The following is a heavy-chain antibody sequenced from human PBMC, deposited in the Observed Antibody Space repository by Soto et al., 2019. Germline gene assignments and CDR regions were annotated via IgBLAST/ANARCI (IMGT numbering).Heavy chain of an antibody. Sequence: SETLSLTXTVSGGPVRDAYSYWTWIRQPPGKGLEWMGYLSYTGSTYYNPSLRNRASISVDESSNHLSLRLSSVTAADTAVYYCARELEGGVFDIWGRGTLVT. J-gene: IGHJ3*02. CDR2: LSYTGST. D-gene: IGHD2-8*02. CDR3: ARELEGGVFDI. V-gene: IGHV4-30-4*01. CDR1: GGPVRDAYSY.